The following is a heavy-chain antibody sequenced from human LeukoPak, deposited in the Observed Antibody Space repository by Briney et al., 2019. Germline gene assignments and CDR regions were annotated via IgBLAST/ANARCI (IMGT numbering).Heavy chain of an antibody. CDR1: GFTFSDYN. Sequence: GGSLRLSCAASGFTFSDYNMRWIRQAPGKGLEWVSSISRSGSTKYYADSVKGRFTISRDNAKNSLFLQMNSLRAEDTAVYYCARASSGWSYFDYWGQGTLVTVSS. CDR2: ISRSGSTK. V-gene: IGHV3-11*04. J-gene: IGHJ4*02. CDR3: ARASSGWSYFDY. D-gene: IGHD6-19*01.